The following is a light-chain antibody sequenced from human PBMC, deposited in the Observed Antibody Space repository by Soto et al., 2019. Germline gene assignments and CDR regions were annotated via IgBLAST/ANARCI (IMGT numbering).Light chain of an antibody. Sequence: EIVLIQSPATLSLSPGERATLSCRASQSVGSYLAWYQHKPGQAPRLLISDASNRATGIPDRFNGSGSGTDFTLTISRLEPEDFAVYYCQQYGSSPVTFGQGTRLEIK. J-gene: IGKJ5*01. CDR3: QQYGSSPVT. CDR2: DAS. V-gene: IGKV3-20*01. CDR1: QSVGSY.